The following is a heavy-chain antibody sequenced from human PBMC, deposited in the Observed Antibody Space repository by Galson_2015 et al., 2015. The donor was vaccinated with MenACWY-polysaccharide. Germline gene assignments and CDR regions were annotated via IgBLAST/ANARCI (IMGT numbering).Heavy chain of an antibody. Sequence: SEPLSLTCTVPGGSISSSYWSWIRQPPGKGLEWIGYIDYSGSTNYNPSLKSRVSISVDTSNKQFSLNLSSVTAEDTAVYYCTRGSQYSANYGGDWGQGTLVTVSS. CDR1: GGSISSSY. CDR3: TRGSQYSANYGGD. D-gene: IGHD6-6*01. J-gene: IGHJ4*02. CDR2: IDYSGST. V-gene: IGHV4-59*01.